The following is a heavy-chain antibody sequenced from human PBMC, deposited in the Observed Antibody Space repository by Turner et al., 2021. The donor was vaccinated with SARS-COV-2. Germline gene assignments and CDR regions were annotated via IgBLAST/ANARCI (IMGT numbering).Heavy chain of an antibody. CDR3: ATCRDGYNWGAFHI. D-gene: IGHD5-12*01. CDR1: GYTLTELS. J-gene: IGHJ3*02. Sequence: QVQLVQSGAEVKTPGPSVKVPCTVSGYTLTELSMHWVRQAPGKGLEWMGGFDPEDGETIYAQKFQGRVTMTEDTSTDTAYMELSSLRSEDTAVYYCATCRDGYNWGAFHIWGQGTMVTVSS. V-gene: IGHV1-24*01. CDR2: FDPEDGET.